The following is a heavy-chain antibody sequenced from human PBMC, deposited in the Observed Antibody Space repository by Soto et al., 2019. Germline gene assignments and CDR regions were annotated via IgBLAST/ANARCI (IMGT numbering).Heavy chain of an antibody. CDR3: ARDLWGYCGTDCYPLDV. J-gene: IGHJ6*02. V-gene: IGHV4-59*01. D-gene: IGHD2-21*02. CDR2: MYNTGST. Sequence: SETLSLTCTVSGGSISRYYWSWIRQPPGKGLEWIGYMYNTGSTVYNPSFKSRVNISVDTSKNQFSLKLNSVTAADTAVYYCARDLWGYCGTDCYPLDVWGQGTTVTVSS. CDR1: GGSISRYY.